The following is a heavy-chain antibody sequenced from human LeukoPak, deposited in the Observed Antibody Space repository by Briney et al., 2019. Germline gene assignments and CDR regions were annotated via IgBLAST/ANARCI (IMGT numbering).Heavy chain of an antibody. J-gene: IGHJ4*02. CDR3: ARTTSGILYYFDY. CDR2: IYPGDSDT. CDR1: GCSFTSYW. D-gene: IGHD5-12*01. V-gene: IGHV5-51*01. Sequence: GGALEISWKGSGCSFTSYWIGWVREMPGKGLEWMGIIYPGDSDTRFSPSFQGQVTISADKSISPAYLQWSSLTASDTAMYYCARTTSGILYYFDYWGQGTLVTVSS.